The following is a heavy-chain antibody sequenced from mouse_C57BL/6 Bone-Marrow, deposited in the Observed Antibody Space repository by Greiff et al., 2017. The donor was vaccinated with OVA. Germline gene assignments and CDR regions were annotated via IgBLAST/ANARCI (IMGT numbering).Heavy chain of an antibody. CDR2: INPNNGGT. CDR1: GYPFTDYN. J-gene: IGHJ3*01. V-gene: IGHV1-18*01. CDR3: ARWSSGPAWFAY. D-gene: IGHD3-2*02. Sequence: EVQLQESGPELVKPGASVKIPCKASGYPFTDYNMDWVKQSHGKSLEWIGAINPNNGGTIYNQKFKGKATLTVDKSSSTAYMERRSLTSEDTAVYDCARWSSGPAWFAYWGQGTLVTVSA.